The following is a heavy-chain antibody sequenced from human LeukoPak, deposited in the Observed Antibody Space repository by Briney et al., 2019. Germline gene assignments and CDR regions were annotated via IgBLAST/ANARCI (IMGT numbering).Heavy chain of an antibody. D-gene: IGHD3-3*01. CDR3: AKEYDFWSGYLVY. J-gene: IGHJ4*02. Sequence: GGSLRLSCAASGFTFSSYSMNWVRQAPGKGLEWVSYISSSSSTIYYADSVKGRFTISRDNSKNTLYLQMNSLRAEDTAVYYCAKEYDFWSGYLVYWGQGTLVTVSS. V-gene: IGHV3-48*01. CDR1: GFTFSSYS. CDR2: ISSSSSTI.